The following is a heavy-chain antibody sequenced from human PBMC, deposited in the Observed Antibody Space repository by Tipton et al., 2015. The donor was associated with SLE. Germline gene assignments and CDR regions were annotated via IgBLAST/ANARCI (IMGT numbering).Heavy chain of an antibody. J-gene: IGHJ3*01. V-gene: IGHV5-51*03. CDR3: VRLGVGVTFREAGFDL. CDR1: GFAFAGYW. CDR2: VFPNDSQT. Sequence: VQLVQSGAEVKNPGESLKISCKASGFAFAGYWIAWVRQIPGKGLEWMGIVFPNDSQTKYSPSFQGQVTVSADKFVTTAYLQWSSLQASDTAMYYCVRLGVGVTFREAGFDLWGQGAMVTVSS. D-gene: IGHD1-26*01.